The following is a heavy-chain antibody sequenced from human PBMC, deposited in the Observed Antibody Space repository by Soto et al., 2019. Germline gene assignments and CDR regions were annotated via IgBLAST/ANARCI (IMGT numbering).Heavy chain of an antibody. CDR3: ARSVPFDY. J-gene: IGHJ4*02. CDR2: ISSSSSYI. CDR1: GFTFRSYS. Sequence: GGSLRLSCGASGFTFRSYSMNWVRQAPGKGLEWVSSISSSSSYIYYADSVKGRFTISRDNAKNSLYLQMNRLRAEDTAVYYCARSVPFDYWGQGTLVTVSS. V-gene: IGHV3-21*01.